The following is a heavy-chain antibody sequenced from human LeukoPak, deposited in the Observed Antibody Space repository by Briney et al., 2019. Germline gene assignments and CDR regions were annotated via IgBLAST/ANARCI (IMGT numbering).Heavy chain of an antibody. CDR1: GFTFSSYW. D-gene: IGHD2-2*01. J-gene: IGHJ4*02. CDR3: VKVLRAHCSSTSCYDYFDY. Sequence: GGSLRLSCAASGFTFSSYWMHWVRQAPGEGLEYVSAISSNGGSTYYADSVKGRFTISRDNSKNTLYLQMSSLRAEDTAVYYCVKVLRAHCSSTSCYDYFDYWGQGTLVTVSS. V-gene: IGHV3-64D*06. CDR2: ISSNGGST.